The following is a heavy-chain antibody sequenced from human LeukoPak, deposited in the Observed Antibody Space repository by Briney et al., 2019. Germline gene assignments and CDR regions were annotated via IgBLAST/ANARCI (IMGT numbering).Heavy chain of an antibody. CDR2: IYPGDSDT. J-gene: IGHJ4*02. V-gene: IGHV5-51*01. CDR3: ARSHYYDSSGYYYFDY. CDR1: GYSFTSYW. Sequence: GESLKISCKGSGYSFTSYWIGWVRQMPGKGLEWMGIIYPGDSDTRYSPSFQGQVTISADKSISTAYLQWSSLKASDTAMYYCARSHYYDSSGYYYFDYWGQGTQVTVSS. D-gene: IGHD3-22*01.